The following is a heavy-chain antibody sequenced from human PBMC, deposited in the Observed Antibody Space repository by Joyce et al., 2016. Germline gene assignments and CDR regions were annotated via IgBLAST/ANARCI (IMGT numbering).Heavy chain of an antibody. Sequence: EVQLVESGGDLVKPGGSLRLSCAASGFSFSTYNMNWVRQAPGKGLEWVSSISGGSSYISYPDSLKGRFIISRDNAKNSLSLQMNSLRAEDTAMYYCTRAPLSCSSSSCSYYFDYWGQGTLVTVSS. D-gene: IGHD2-2*01. CDR1: GFSFSTYN. J-gene: IGHJ4*02. V-gene: IGHV3-21*01. CDR3: TRAPLSCSSSSCSYYFDY. CDR2: ISGGSSYI.